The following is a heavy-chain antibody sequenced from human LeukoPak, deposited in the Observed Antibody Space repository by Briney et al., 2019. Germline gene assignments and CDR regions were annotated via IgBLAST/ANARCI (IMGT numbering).Heavy chain of an antibody. D-gene: IGHD3-10*01. Sequence: SETLSLTCTVSGGSISTYYWSWIRQPPGKGLEWIGYIHYSGTTNYNPSLKNRVTISLDTSKNQFSLKLSSVTAADTAVYYCARHLRAGSPLFDYWGQGTLVTVSS. J-gene: IGHJ4*02. CDR1: GGSISTYY. CDR2: IHYSGTT. V-gene: IGHV4-59*08. CDR3: ARHLRAGSPLFDY.